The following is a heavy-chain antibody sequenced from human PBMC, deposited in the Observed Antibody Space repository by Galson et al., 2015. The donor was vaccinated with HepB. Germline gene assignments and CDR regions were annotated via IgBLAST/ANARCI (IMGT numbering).Heavy chain of an antibody. CDR2: ISWNSGSI. CDR1: GFTFDDYA. D-gene: IGHD3-10*01. Sequence: SLRLSCAASGFTFDDYAMHWVRQAPGKGLEWVSGISWNSGSIGYADSVKGRFTISRDNAKNSLYLQMNSLRVEDTALYYCAKDYYGSGNTFDYWGQGTLVTASS. J-gene: IGHJ4*02. CDR3: AKDYYGSGNTFDY. V-gene: IGHV3-9*01.